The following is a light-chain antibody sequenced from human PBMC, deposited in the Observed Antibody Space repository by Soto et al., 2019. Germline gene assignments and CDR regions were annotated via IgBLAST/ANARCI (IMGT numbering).Light chain of an antibody. Sequence: QSVLTQPASVSGSLGQSVTISCTGTKSDIGVYDFVSWYQHHPGKAPRLIIYEVVQRPSGVPDRFSGSKSGNTASLTVSGLQAADEADYFCKSYAGSNTYVFGSGTKLTVL. CDR1: KSDIGVYDF. J-gene: IGLJ1*01. V-gene: IGLV2-8*01. CDR3: KSYAGSNTYV. CDR2: EVV.